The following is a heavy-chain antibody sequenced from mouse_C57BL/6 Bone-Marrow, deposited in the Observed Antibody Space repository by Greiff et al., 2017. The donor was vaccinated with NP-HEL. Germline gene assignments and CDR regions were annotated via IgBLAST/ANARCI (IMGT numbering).Heavy chain of an antibody. Sequence: VQLQQSGAELVKPGASVKLSCKASGYTFTEYTIHWVKQRSGQGLEWIGWFYPGSGGTKYNEKFKDKATLTADKSSSTAYMELSSLTSKDAEVDVCARDGKSDCYCDDWGTGTTVTVSS. CDR2: FYPGSGGT. CDR1: GYTFTEYT. J-gene: IGHJ1*03. V-gene: IGHV1-62-2*01. CDR3: ARDGKSDCYCDD.